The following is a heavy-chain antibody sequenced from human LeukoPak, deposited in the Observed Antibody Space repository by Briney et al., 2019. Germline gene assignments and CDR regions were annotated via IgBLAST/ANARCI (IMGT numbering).Heavy chain of an antibody. CDR2: FDPEDGET. Sequence: ASVKVSCKVSGYTLTELSMHWVLQAPGKGLEWMGGFDPEDGETIYAQKFQGRITMTEDTSTDTAYMELSSLRSEDTAVYYCATDRGSGIVGARGVSAFDIWGQGTMVTVSS. D-gene: IGHD1-26*01. J-gene: IGHJ3*02. V-gene: IGHV1-24*01. CDR1: GYTLTELS. CDR3: ATDRGSGIVGARGVSAFDI.